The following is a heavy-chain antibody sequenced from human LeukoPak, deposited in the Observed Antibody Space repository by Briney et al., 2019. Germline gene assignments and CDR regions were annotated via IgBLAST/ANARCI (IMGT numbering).Heavy chain of an antibody. V-gene: IGHV4-38-2*01. CDR3: ARLVYAMDSFDY. D-gene: IGHD2-8*01. Sequence: SETLSLTCAVSGYSISSGYYWGWIRQPPGKGLEWIGSIYHSGSTYYNPSLKSRVTISVDTSKNQFSLKLSSVTAADTAVYYCARLVYAMDSFDYWGQGTLVTVPS. CDR1: GYSISSGYY. CDR2: IYHSGST. J-gene: IGHJ4*02.